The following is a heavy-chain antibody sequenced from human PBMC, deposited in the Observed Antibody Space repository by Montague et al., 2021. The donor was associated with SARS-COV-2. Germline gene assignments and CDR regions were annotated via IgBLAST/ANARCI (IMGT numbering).Heavy chain of an antibody. CDR2: IYYSGST. D-gene: IGHD7-27*01. CDR1: GGSISSSSYY. CDR3: ARRPKLGSGYWYFDL. J-gene: IGHJ2*01. Sequence: SETLSLTCTVSGGSISSSSYYWGWIRQPPGKGLEWIGSIYYSGSTYYNPSLQSRVTMSVDPSKNQFSLELASVTAADTAVYYCARRPKLGSGYWYFDLWGRGTLVAVSS. V-gene: IGHV4-39*01.